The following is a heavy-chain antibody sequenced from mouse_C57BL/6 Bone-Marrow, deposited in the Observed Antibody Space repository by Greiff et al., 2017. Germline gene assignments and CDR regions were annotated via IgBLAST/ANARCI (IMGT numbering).Heavy chain of an antibody. CDR2: ISSGSSTI. V-gene: IGHV5-17*01. CDR1: GFTFSDYG. J-gene: IGHJ2*01. CDR3: ARQNGGLFDY. Sequence: EVKVVESGGGLVKPGGSLKLSCAASGFTFSDYGMHWVRQAPEKGLEWVAYISSGSSTIYYADTVKGRFTISRDNAKNTLFLQMTSLRSEDTAMYYCARQNGGLFDYWGQGTTLTVSS. D-gene: IGHD3-1*01.